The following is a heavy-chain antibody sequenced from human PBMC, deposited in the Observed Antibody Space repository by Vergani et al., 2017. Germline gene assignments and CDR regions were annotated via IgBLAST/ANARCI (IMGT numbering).Heavy chain of an antibody. J-gene: IGHJ4*01. D-gene: IGHD1-1*01. CDR2: LSTTGGA. V-gene: IGHV4-59*02. CDR3: AGETDNWQRADR. CDR1: GVSVTDYN. Sequence: QAQLQESGPGLVKPSETLSLTCHVFGVSVTDYNCNWIRQAPGKGLEWIGSLSTTGGATHASHNPSLKSRVSISVDTSKSQFSLRLTSVTAADSAIYYCAGETDNWQRADRWGQGLLVSVSS.